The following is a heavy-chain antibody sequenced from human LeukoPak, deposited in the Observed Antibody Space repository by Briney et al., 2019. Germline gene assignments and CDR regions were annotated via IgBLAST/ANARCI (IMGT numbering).Heavy chain of an antibody. V-gene: IGHV4-30-4*01. Sequence: RPSETLSLTCTVSGGSISSGDYYWSWIRQPPGKGLEWIGYIYYSGSTYYNPSLKSRVTISVDTSKNQFSLKLSSVTAADTAVYYCARTLYYYDSSGYYYPHDAFDIWGQGTMVTVSS. CDR1: GGSISSGDYY. J-gene: IGHJ3*02. CDR3: ARTLYYYDSSGYYYPHDAFDI. CDR2: IYYSGST. D-gene: IGHD3-22*01.